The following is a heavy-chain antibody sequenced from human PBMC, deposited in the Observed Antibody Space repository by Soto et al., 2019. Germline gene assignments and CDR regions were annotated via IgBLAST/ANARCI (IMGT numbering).Heavy chain of an antibody. J-gene: IGHJ6*02. CDR3: ARDIRSSSWYESYYYGMDV. CDR2: ISAYNGNT. D-gene: IGHD6-13*01. Sequence: ASVKVSCKASGYTFPSYGISWVRQAPGQGLEWMGWISAYNGNTNYAQKLQGRVTMTTDTSTSTAYMELRSLRSDDTAVYYCARDIRSSSWYESYYYGMDVWGQGTTVTVSS. V-gene: IGHV1-18*01. CDR1: GYTFPSYG.